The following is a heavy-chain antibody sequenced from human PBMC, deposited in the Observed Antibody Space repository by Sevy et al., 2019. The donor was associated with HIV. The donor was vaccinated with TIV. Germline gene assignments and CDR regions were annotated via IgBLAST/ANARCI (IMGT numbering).Heavy chain of an antibody. D-gene: IGHD6-19*01. Sequence: ASVKVSCKTSGYSFSSYGINWVRQAPGQGLEWMGWINPNSGGTNYAQKFQGRVTMTRDTSISTAYMELSRLRSDDTAVYYCARHPPGYSSGWYYFDYWGQGTLVTVSS. CDR1: GYSFSSYG. V-gene: IGHV1-2*02. CDR2: INPNSGGT. CDR3: ARHPPGYSSGWYYFDY. J-gene: IGHJ4*02.